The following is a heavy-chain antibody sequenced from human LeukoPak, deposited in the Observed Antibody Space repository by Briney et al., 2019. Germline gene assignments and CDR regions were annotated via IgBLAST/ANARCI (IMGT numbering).Heavy chain of an antibody. Sequence: GGSLRLSCAASGFSLRSSWMHWVRQAPGKGLVWVSRISGDGSTTRYAGSVKGRFTISRDNAQNTLFLQMDSLRAEDTAVYYCARDDYNRYWGQGTLVTVSS. D-gene: IGHD4-11*01. CDR2: ISGDGSTT. J-gene: IGHJ4*02. CDR3: ARDDYNRY. CDR1: GFSLRSSW. V-gene: IGHV3-74*01.